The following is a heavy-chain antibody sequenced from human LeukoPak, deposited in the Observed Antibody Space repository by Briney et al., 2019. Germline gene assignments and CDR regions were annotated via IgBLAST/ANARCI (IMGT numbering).Heavy chain of an antibody. V-gene: IGHV4-4*02. Sequence: SGTLSLTCAVSGASISSSYWWSWVRQPPGKGLEWIGEIHHSGSTKYNPSLKSRVTISVDKSKNQFSLKLSSVTAADTAVYYCTPSPCSGDSCYRFDFWGQGTQVTVSS. CDR2: IHHSGST. D-gene: IGHD2-15*01. J-gene: IGHJ4*02. CDR1: GASISSSYW. CDR3: TPSPCSGDSCYRFDF.